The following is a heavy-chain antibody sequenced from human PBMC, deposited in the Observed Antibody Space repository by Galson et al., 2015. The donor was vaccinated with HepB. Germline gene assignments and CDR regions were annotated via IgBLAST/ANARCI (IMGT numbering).Heavy chain of an antibody. J-gene: IGHJ3*02. CDR2: ISSSSSYI. V-gene: IGHV3-21*01. Sequence: SLRLSCAASGFTFSSYSMNWVRQAPGKGLEWVSSISSSSSYIYYADSVKGRFTISRDNAKSSLYLQMNSLRAEDTAVYYCARDSDYDSSGYYYIFAPDAFDIWGQGTMVTVSS. D-gene: IGHD3-22*01. CDR1: GFTFSSYS. CDR3: ARDSDYDSSGYYYIFAPDAFDI.